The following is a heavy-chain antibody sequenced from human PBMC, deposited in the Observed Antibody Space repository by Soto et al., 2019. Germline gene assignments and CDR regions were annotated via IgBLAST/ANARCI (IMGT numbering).Heavy chain of an antibody. CDR1: GDSISTCY. CDR3: ARGRTVRNYADDSSDYFYFFDY. Sequence: PSETLSLTCTVSGDSISTCYWGWMRQSPGKEQEWIGYVYYTGSTNYNPSLKSRGTISVDRSKNQFSLKLTSANAADTAVYYCARGRTVRNYADDSSDYFYFFDYWGQGTQVTVSS. J-gene: IGHJ4*02. D-gene: IGHD3-22*01. V-gene: IGHV4-59*01. CDR2: VYYTGST.